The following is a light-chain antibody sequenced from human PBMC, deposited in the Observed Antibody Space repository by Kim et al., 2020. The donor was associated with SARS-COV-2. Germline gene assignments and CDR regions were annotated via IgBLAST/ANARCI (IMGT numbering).Light chain of an antibody. CDR3: CSYAGSYTLV. Sequence: GQSVTISCPGTSSDVGGYNYVSWYQQHPGKAPKLMFYDVSKRPSGVPDRFSGSKSGNTASLTISGLQAEDEADYYCCSYAGSYTLVFGGGTQLTVL. V-gene: IGLV2-11*01. CDR1: SSDVGGYNY. CDR2: DVS. J-gene: IGLJ2*01.